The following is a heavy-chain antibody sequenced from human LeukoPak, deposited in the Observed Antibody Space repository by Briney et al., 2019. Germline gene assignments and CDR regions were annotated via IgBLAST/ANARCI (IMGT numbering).Heavy chain of an antibody. CDR2: ISGSGGST. D-gene: IGHD3/OR15-3a*01. CDR1: GFTFSSYA. J-gene: IGHJ4*02. Sequence: GGSLRLSCAASGFTFSSYAMSWVRQAPGKGLEWFSAISGSGGSTYYADSVKGRFTLSRDNSKNTLYLQMNSLRAEDTAVYYCAKGVWTDYTITHFDYWGQGTLVTVS. V-gene: IGHV3-23*01. CDR3: AKGVWTDYTITHFDY.